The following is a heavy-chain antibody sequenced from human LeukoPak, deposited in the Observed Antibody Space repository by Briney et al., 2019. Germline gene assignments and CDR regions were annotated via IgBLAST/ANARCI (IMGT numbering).Heavy chain of an antibody. CDR1: GGTFSSYA. CDR2: ISAYSGNT. Sequence: ASVKVSCKASGGTFSSYAISWVRQAPGQGLEWMGWISAYSGNTNYAQKLQGRVTMTTDTSTSTAYMELRSLRSDDTAVYYCARDSYSYYYDSSGYADYWGQGTLITVSS. V-gene: IGHV1-18*01. J-gene: IGHJ4*02. CDR3: ARDSYSYYYDSSGYADY. D-gene: IGHD3-22*01.